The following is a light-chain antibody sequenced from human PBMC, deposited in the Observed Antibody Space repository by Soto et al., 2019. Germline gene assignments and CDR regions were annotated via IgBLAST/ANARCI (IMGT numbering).Light chain of an antibody. Sequence: DIVMTQSPDSLAVSLGERATINCKASQSLLYSSNNRNYLAWYQQKSGHPPRLLIYWASTRESGVPDRFSGSGSGTDFTLTINSLQAEDVAVYYCQQYYRAPPTFGQGTKVEIK. CDR3: QQYYRAPPT. J-gene: IGKJ1*01. V-gene: IGKV4-1*01. CDR2: WAS. CDR1: QSLLYSSNNRNY.